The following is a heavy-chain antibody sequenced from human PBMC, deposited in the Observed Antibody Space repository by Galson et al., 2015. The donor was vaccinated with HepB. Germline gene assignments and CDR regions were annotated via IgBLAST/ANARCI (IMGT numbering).Heavy chain of an antibody. J-gene: IGHJ4*02. V-gene: IGHV1-8*01. CDR3: ARGEGLGLRF. D-gene: IGHD3-16*01. CDR2: VNPKNGNT. CDR1: GYTFTGYD. Sequence: SVKVSCKASGYTFTGYDINWVRQAPGQGLEWMGWVNPKNGNTGYAQMFQGRVAMTRDTAMNTVYMELSSLRSDDTAVYYCARGEGLGLRFWGQGTLVTVSS.